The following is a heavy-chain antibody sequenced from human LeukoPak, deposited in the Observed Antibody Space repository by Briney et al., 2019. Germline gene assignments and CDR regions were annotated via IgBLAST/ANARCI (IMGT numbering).Heavy chain of an antibody. CDR3: ARRAVRGVIRDY. V-gene: IGHV4-39*01. D-gene: IGHD3-10*01. J-gene: IGHJ4*02. CDR2: IYYSGST. Sequence: SETLSLTCTVSGGSISSSSYCWGWIRQPPGKGLEWIGSIYYSGSTYYNPSLKSRVTISVDTSKNQFSLKLSSVTAADTAVYYCARRAVRGVIRDYWGQGTLVTVSS. CDR1: GGSISSSSYC.